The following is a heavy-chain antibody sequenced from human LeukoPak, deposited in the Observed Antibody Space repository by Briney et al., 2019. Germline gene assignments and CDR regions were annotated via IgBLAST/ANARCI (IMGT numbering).Heavy chain of an antibody. CDR3: ARGRGWYHGDY. J-gene: IGHJ4*02. CDR1: GFTFSSYS. CDR2: ISSSSSYI. D-gene: IGHD6-19*01. Sequence: GGSLRLSCAASGFTFSSYSMNWVRQAPGKGLEWVSSISSSSSYIYYADSGKGRFTIFRDNAKNSLYLQMNSLRAQDTAVYYCARGRGWYHGDYWGPGTLVTVSS. V-gene: IGHV3-21*01.